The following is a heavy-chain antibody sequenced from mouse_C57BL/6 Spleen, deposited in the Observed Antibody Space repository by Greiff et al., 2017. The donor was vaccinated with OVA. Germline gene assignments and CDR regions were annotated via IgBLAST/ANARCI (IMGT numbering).Heavy chain of an antibody. D-gene: IGHD3-2*02. CDR2: IDPETGGT. CDR3: TRSRSSGPAWFAY. Sequence: QVQLKQSGAELVRPGASVTLSCKASGYTFTDYEMHWVKQTPVHGLEWIGAIDPETGGTAYNQKFKGKAILTADKSSSTAYMELRSLTSEDSAVYYCTRSRSSGPAWFAYWGQGTLVTVSA. V-gene: IGHV1-15*01. CDR1: GYTFTDYE. J-gene: IGHJ3*01.